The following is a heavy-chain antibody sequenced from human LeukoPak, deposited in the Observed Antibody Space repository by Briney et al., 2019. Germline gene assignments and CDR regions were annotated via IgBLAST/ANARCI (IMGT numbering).Heavy chain of an antibody. V-gene: IGHV3-9*01. CDR2: ISWNSGSI. D-gene: IGHD2-15*01. J-gene: IGHJ4*02. CDR3: AKSRIVGGSCFDY. CDR1: GSTFDDYA. Sequence: PGGSLRLSCAASGSTFDDYAMHWVRQAPGKGLEWVSGISWNSGSIGYADSVKGRFTISRDNAKNSLYLQMNSLRAEDTALYYCAKSRIVGGSCFDYWGQGTLVTVSS.